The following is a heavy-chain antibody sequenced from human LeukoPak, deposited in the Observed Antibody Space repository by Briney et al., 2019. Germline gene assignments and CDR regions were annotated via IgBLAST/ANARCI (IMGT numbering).Heavy chain of an antibody. Sequence: GGSLRLSCAASGFTFSSYAMSWVRQAPGRGLEWVSAISGSGGSTYYADSVKGRFTISRDNSKNTLYLQMNSLRAEDTAVYYCAKGGVPYYYYGMDVWGQGTTVTVSS. CDR3: AKGGVPYYYYGMDV. CDR2: ISGSGGST. D-gene: IGHD6-25*01. J-gene: IGHJ6*02. CDR1: GFTFSSYA. V-gene: IGHV3-23*01.